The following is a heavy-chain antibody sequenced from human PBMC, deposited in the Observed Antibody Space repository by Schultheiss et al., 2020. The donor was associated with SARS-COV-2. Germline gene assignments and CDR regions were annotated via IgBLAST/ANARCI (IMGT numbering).Heavy chain of an antibody. V-gene: IGHV3-9*03. Sequence: GGSLRLSCAASGFTFDDYAMHWVRQAPGKGLEWVSGISWNSGSIGYADSVKGRFTISRDNAKNSLYLQMNSLRAEDMALYYCAKVEASTIAVAGSFDYWGQGTLVTVSS. CDR3: AKVEASTIAVAGSFDY. CDR1: GFTFDDYA. D-gene: IGHD6-19*01. J-gene: IGHJ4*02. CDR2: ISWNSGSI.